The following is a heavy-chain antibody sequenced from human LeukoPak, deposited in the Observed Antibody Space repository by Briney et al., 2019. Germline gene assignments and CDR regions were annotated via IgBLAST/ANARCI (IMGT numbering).Heavy chain of an antibody. CDR3: ARARAGRWLQRALDI. CDR2: ISSSGSTI. D-gene: IGHD5-24*01. Sequence: PGGSLRLSCAASGFTFSDYYMSWIRQAPGEGREWVSYISSSGSTIYYADSVKGRFTISGDNATNPLYLQINSLRAEDTAVYYCARARAGRWLQRALDIWGQEPMVTVSS. CDR1: GFTFSDYY. J-gene: IGHJ3*02. V-gene: IGHV3-11*01.